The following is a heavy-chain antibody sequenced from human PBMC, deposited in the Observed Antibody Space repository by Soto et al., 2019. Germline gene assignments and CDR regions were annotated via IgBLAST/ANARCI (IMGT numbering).Heavy chain of an antibody. CDR3: ARARDYYYYGMEV. CDR1: GGSISSYY. Sequence: SETLSLTCTVSGGSISSYYWSWIRQPPGKGLEWIGYIYYSGSTYYNPSLKSRVTISVDRSKNQFSLKLSSVTAADTAVYYCARARDYYYYGMEVWGQGTTVTVSS. CDR2: IYYSGST. J-gene: IGHJ6*02. V-gene: IGHV4-59*12.